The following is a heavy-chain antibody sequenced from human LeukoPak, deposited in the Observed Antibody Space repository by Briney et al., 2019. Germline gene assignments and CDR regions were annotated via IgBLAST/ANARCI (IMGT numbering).Heavy chain of an antibody. CDR1: GFTFSSYA. CDR3: AKALVVVITGLVDY. D-gene: IGHD3-22*01. CDR2: ISGSGGST. J-gene: IGHJ4*02. Sequence: GGSLRLSCAASGFTFSSYAMSWVRQAPGKGLEWVSAISGSGGSTYYADSVKGRFTISRDNSKNTLYLQMNSLRAEDTAVYYCAKALVVVITGLVDYWGQGTLVTVSS. V-gene: IGHV3-23*01.